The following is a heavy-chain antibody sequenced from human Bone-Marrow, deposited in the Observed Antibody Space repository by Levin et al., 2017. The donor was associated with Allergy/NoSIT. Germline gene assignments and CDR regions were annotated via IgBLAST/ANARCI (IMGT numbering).Heavy chain of an antibody. CDR2: ISPYNGDT. J-gene: IGHJ3*02. CDR3: AGGLADTAADTFDI. V-gene: IGHV1-18*01. D-gene: IGHD5-18*01. CDR1: GYSFTNFG. Sequence: ASVKVSCKASGYSFTNFGLSWVRQAPGQGLEWMGWISPYNGDTHYAQKFQGRVTMTTDTSTSTAYMELRSLRADDTAVYYWAGGLADTAADTFDIWGQGTMVAVSS.